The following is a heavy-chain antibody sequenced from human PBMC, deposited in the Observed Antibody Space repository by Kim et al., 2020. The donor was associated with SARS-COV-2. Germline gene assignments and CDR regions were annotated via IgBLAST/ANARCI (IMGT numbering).Heavy chain of an antibody. CDR1: GFTFSSYW. D-gene: IGHD3-10*01. CDR3: ARGHVLLWFGELFDY. J-gene: IGHJ4*02. Sequence: GGSLRLSCAASGFTFSSYWMSWVRQAPGKGLEWVANIKQDGSEKYYVDSVKGRFTISRDNAKNSLYLQMNSLRAEDTAVYYCARGHVLLWFGELFDYWGQGTLVTVSS. CDR2: IKQDGSEK. V-gene: IGHV3-7*03.